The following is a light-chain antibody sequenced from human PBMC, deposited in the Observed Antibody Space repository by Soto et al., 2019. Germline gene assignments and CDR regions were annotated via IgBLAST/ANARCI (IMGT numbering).Light chain of an antibody. CDR3: QQFGDSHPAFT. J-gene: IGKJ2*01. Sequence: ESMLTQSPGTLSLSPGERATLSCRASRSVSSRYITWYQQKPGQAPRLLIYGASIRATGIPDRFSGSGSGTDFTLTISRLEPEDFAVYYCQQFGDSHPAFTFGQGTKLEI. CDR2: GAS. V-gene: IGKV3-20*01. CDR1: RSVSSRY.